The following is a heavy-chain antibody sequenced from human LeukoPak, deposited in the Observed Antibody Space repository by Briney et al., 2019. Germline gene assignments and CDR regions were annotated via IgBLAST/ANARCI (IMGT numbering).Heavy chain of an antibody. CDR2: IYSGGST. CDR3: ARARSTGYYVADY. Sequence: GGSLRLSCAASGFTVSSNYMSWVRQAPGKGLEWVSVIYSGGSTYYADSVKGRFTISRHNSKNTLYLQMYSLRAGDTAVYYCARARSTGYYVADYWGQGTLVTVSS. J-gene: IGHJ4*02. V-gene: IGHV3-53*04. CDR1: GFTVSSNY. D-gene: IGHD3-9*01.